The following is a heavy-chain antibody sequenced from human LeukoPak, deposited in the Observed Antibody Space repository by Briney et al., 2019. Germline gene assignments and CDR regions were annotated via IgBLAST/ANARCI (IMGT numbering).Heavy chain of an antibody. CDR2: IYPGDSDT. V-gene: IGHV5-51*01. Sequence: GESLKISCKGSGYSFTSYWIGWVRQMPGKGLEWMGIIYPGDSDTRYSPSFQGQVTISADKSISTAYLQWSSLKASDTAMYYCASAAVAGTMTVGAFDIWGQGTMVTVSS. D-gene: IGHD6-19*01. CDR3: ASAAVAGTMTVGAFDI. J-gene: IGHJ3*02. CDR1: GYSFTSYW.